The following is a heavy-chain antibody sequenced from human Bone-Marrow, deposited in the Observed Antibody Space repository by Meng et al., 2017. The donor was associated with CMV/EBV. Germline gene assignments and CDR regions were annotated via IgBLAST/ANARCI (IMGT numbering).Heavy chain of an antibody. CDR1: GGSFSGYY. D-gene: IGHD3-3*01. Sequence: SETLSLTCAVYGGSFSGYYWSWIRQPPGKGLEWIGEINHRGGTNYNSSLKSRVIISVDTSKNQFSLKLSSVTAADTATYYCARTGSRYYDFWSGYSHFDYWGQGPLVTVSS. CDR2: INHRGGT. CDR3: ARTGSRYYDFWSGYSHFDY. V-gene: IGHV4-34*01. J-gene: IGHJ4*02.